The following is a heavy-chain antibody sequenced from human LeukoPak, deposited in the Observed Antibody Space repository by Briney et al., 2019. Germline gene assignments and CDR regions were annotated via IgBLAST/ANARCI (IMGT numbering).Heavy chain of an antibody. CDR2: IYYSGST. Sequence: SETLSLTCTVSGGSISNFYWSWIRQPPGKGLEWIGYIYYSGSTNYIPSLKSRVSLSLDTSKSQFSLKLSSVTAADTAVYYCARHSVWGYCSGGTCYGAFDYWGQGTLVTVSS. CDR3: ARHSVWGYCSGGTCYGAFDY. J-gene: IGHJ4*02. V-gene: IGHV4-59*08. CDR1: GGSISNFY. D-gene: IGHD2-15*01.